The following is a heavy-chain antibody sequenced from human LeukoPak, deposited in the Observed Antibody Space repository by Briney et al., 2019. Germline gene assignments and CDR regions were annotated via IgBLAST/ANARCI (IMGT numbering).Heavy chain of an antibody. CDR1: GYTFTSSG. Sequence: ASVKVSCKASGYTFTSSGISWVPQAPGQGLERMGWISAYNGNTNYAQKLQGRVTTTTDTSTSTAYMELRSLRSDDTAVYYCARDEDGASDYWGQGTLVTVSS. V-gene: IGHV1-18*04. J-gene: IGHJ4*02. CDR2: ISAYNGNT. D-gene: IGHD4-17*01. CDR3: ARDEDGASDY.